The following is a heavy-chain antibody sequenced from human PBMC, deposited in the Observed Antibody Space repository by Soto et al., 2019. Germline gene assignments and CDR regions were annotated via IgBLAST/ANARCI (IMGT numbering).Heavy chain of an antibody. Sequence: LQLVESGGGLVQPGGSLRLSCAASGFTFSSYWMSWGRQAPGKWLEWVANIKEDGSEKYYVDSVKCRFTLSRENATNSLYLQMNSMRDEETAVYYCERATGADKEDYWGQGTLVTVSS. J-gene: IGHJ4*02. D-gene: IGHD3-10*01. V-gene: IGHV3-7*04. CDR1: GFTFSSYW. CDR3: ERATGADKEDY. CDR2: IKEDGSEK.